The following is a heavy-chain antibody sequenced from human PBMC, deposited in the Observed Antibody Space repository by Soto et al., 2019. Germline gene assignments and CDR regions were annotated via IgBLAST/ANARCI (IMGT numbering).Heavy chain of an antibody. V-gene: IGHV1-18*04. CDR3: AMTLSSAASPYYFDF. J-gene: IGHJ4*02. D-gene: IGHD6-25*01. CDR1: GYIFTSYG. Sequence: QVQLMHSGAEVKKPGASVKVSCKASGYIFTSYGISWVRQAPGQGLEWMGWISTSNGNTRFAQKFQGRVTITTDTSMTTAYMDLRSLRSDGTVVYYCAMTLSSAASPYYFDFWGKGTLVTVSS. CDR2: ISTSNGNT.